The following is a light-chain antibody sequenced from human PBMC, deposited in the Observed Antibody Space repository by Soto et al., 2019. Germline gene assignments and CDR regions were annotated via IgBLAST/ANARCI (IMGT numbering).Light chain of an antibody. CDR1: SSNIGPTYD. Sequence: QSVLTQPPSVSGAPGQRVTISCTGSSSNIGPTYDVHWYQQLPGTAPKLLIYANTNRPSGVPDRFSGSKSGTSASLAITGLQAEDEADYYCHSYDSSLSGYVFGTGTQVTVL. CDR2: ANT. CDR3: HSYDSSLSGYV. V-gene: IGLV1-40*01. J-gene: IGLJ1*01.